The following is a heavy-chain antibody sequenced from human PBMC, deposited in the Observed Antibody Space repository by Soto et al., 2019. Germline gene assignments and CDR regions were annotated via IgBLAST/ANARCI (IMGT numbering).Heavy chain of an antibody. V-gene: IGHV4-34*01. J-gene: IGHJ6*03. CDR2: INHSGST. CDR1: GGSFSGYY. Sequence: QVQLQQWGAGLLKPSETLSLTCAVYGGSFSGYYWSWIRQPPGKGLEWIGEINHSGSTNYNPSLKSRGTISVEPSKNQFPLKLSSGAPAGKAVYFWSGPYCYRYYYYYMDVWGKGTTVTVSS. D-gene: IGHD3-16*02. CDR3: SGPYCYRYYYYYMDV.